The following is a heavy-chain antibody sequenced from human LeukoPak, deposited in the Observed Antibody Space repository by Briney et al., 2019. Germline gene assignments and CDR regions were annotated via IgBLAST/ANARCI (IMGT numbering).Heavy chain of an antibody. D-gene: IGHD5-12*01. CDR3: ARDPEMATIGDWFDP. CDR2: IIPILGIA. V-gene: IGHV1-69*04. Sequence: SVKVSCKASGGTFSSYAISWVRQAPGQGLEWMGRIIPILGIANYAQKFQGRVTITADKSTSTAYMELSSLRSEDTAVYYCARDPEMATIGDWFDPWGQGTLVTVSS. J-gene: IGHJ5*02. CDR1: GGTFSSYA.